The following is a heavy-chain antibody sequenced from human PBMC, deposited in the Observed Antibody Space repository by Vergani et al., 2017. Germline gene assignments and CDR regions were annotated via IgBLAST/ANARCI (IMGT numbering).Heavy chain of an antibody. CDR3: ARQYTVVVTAHGGFDP. D-gene: IGHD2-21*02. CDR2: IYHSGST. Sequence: QVQLQESGPGLVKPSETLSLTCSVSCYSLSSGYYCGWLRQPPGKGLDWIGSIYHSGSTYYNPSLKSRVNISVDTSKNQFSLKLSSVTAADPAVYYCARQYTVVVTAHGGFDPWGQGTLVTVSS. CDR1: CYSLSSGYY. V-gene: IGHV4-38-2*01. J-gene: IGHJ5*02.